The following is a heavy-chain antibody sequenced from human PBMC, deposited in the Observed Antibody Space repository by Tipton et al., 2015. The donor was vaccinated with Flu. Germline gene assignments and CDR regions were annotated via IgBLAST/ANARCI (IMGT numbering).Heavy chain of an antibody. V-gene: IGHV4-61*02. CDR2: IYTRGST. CDR1: GGSISSSAYY. CDR3: ARGGAGITMVRGATYYYYYMDV. J-gene: IGHJ6*03. Sequence: TLSLTCTVSGGSISSSAYYWGWIRQPAGKGLEWIGRIYTRGSTNYNPSLKSRVTMSVDTSKNQFSLKLSSVTAADTAVYYCARGGAGITMVRGATYYYYYMDVWGKGTTVTVSS. D-gene: IGHD3-10*01.